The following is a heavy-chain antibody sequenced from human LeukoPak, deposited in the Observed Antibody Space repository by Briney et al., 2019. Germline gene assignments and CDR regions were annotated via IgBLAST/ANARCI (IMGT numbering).Heavy chain of an antibody. Sequence: ASVKVSCKASRYIFTSYYIHWVRQAPGQGLEWMGWVNPNSGGTKYAQKFQGRVTMTSDTAISTSYMELSRLRSDDTAVYYCARDRGSSWFVDDWGQGTLVTVSS. CDR3: ARDRGSSWFVDD. D-gene: IGHD6-13*01. J-gene: IGHJ4*02. CDR1: RYIFTSYY. CDR2: VNPNSGGT. V-gene: IGHV1-2*02.